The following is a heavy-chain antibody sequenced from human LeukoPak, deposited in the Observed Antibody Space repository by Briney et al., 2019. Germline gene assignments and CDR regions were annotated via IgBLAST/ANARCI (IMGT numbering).Heavy chain of an antibody. CDR2: IYYSGST. J-gene: IGHJ3*02. D-gene: IGHD3-3*01. CDR1: GGSISSGGYY. Sequence: SETLSLTCTVSGGSISSGGYYRSWIRQPPGKGPEWIGYIYYSGSTNYNPSLKSRVTISVDTSKNQFSLKLSSVTAADTAVFYCARVASGYDVFDIWGQGTMVTVSS. CDR3: ARVASGYDVFDI. V-gene: IGHV4-61*08.